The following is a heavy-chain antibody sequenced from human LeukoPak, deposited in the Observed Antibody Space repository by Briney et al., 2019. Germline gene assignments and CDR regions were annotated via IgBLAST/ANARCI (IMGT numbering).Heavy chain of an antibody. D-gene: IGHD3-10*01. V-gene: IGHV4-4*02. CDR3: AREYGSGSYYNDRAFDI. CDR1: GGFISSSNW. CDR2: IYHSGST. J-gene: IGHJ3*02. Sequence: SETLSLTCAVSGGFISSSNWWSWVRQPPGKGLEWIGEIYHSGSTNYNPSLKSRVTISVDKSKNQFSLKLSSVTAADTAVYYCAREYGSGSYYNDRAFDIWGQGTMVTVSS.